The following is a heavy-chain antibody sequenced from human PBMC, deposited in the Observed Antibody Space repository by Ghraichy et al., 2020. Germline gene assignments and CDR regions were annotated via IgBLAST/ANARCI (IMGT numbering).Heavy chain of an antibody. D-gene: IGHD3-16*01. CDR1: GGSITSYH. CDR2: IYYSGST. CDR3: AKRIGGYYGMDV. V-gene: IGHV4-59*01. Sequence: SETLSLTCSVSGGSITSYHWSWIRQPPGKGLEWIGYIYYSGSTNYNPSLKSRVTISVDTSKNQFSLELTSVTAADTAVYYCAKRIGGYYGMDVWGQGTTVTVSS. J-gene: IGHJ6*02.